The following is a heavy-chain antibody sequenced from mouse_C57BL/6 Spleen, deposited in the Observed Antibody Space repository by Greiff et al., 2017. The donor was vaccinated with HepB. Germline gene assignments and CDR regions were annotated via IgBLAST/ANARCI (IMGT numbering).Heavy chain of an antibody. D-gene: IGHD2-5*01. CDR3: ARDSNFYAMDY. V-gene: IGHV14-3*01. CDR1: GFNIKNTY. J-gene: IGHJ4*01. CDR2: IDPANGNT. Sequence: EVKLQESVAELVRPGASVKLSCTASGFNIKNTYMHWVKQRPEQGLEWIGRIDPANGNTKYAPKFQGKDTITADTSSNTAYLQLSRLTSEDTAIYYYARDSNFYAMDYWGQGTSVTVSS.